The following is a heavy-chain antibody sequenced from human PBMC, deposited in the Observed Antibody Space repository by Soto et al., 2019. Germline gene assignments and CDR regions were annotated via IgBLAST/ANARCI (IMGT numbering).Heavy chain of an antibody. CDR1: GVSISSNTYY. Sequence: QLQLQESGPGLVKPSETLSLTCTVSGVSISSNTYYWGWIRQPPGKGLEWIGSIYYSGSTYYNPSLKGRVTISADTSKNQFSLKRSSVAAADTAVYYCATGRGGVERQGRAWFDYWGQGALVTVSS. V-gene: IGHV4-39*01. D-gene: IGHD1-1*01. J-gene: IGHJ4*02. CDR2: IYYSGST. CDR3: ATGRGGVERQGRAWFDY.